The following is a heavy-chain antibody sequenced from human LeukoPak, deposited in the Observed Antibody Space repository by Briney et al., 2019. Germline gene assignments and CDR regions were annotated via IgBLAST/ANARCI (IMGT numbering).Heavy chain of an antibody. Sequence: SETLSLTCTVSGGSISSYYWSWIRQPPGKGLEWIGYIYYSGSTYYNPSLKSRVTISVDTSKNQFSLKLSSVTAADTAVYYCARVGYYDSSGYSPPNWYFDLWGRGTLVTVSS. D-gene: IGHD3-22*01. CDR2: IYYSGST. V-gene: IGHV4-59*12. J-gene: IGHJ2*01. CDR3: ARVGYYDSSGYSPPNWYFDL. CDR1: GGSISSYY.